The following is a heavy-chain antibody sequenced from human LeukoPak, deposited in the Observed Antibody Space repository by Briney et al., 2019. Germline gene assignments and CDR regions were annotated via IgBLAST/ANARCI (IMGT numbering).Heavy chain of an antibody. J-gene: IGHJ5*01. CDR2: ISTYNGDT. V-gene: IGHV1-18*01. Sequence: GASVKVSCMASGYSFNHYGLGWVRQAPGQGLEWMGWISTYNGDTNYEQNLQDRVTMTIDTFTSTAHLELRSLRSDDTAVYYCAAYCSSTSCYGRGGSDSWGQGTLVTVSS. CDR1: GYSFNHYG. CDR3: AAYCSSTSCYGRGGSDS. D-gene: IGHD2-2*01.